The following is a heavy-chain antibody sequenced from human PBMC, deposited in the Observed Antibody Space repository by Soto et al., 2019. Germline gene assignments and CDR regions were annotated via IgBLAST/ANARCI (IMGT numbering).Heavy chain of an antibody. CDR3: AQKDARGVSQQAREVWFDP. Sequence: GGSLRLSCAASGFTFSSYGMHWVRQAPGKGPEWVAVISYDGSNKYYADSVKGRFTISRDNSKNTLYLQMNSLRAEDTAVYYCAQKDARGVSQQAREVWFDPWGQGTLVTVSS. J-gene: IGHJ5*02. D-gene: IGHD6-13*01. CDR1: GFTFSSYG. CDR2: ISYDGSNK. V-gene: IGHV3-30*03.